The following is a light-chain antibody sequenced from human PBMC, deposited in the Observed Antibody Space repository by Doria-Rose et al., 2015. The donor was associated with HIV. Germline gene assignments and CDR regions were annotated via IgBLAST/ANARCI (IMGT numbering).Light chain of an antibody. J-gene: IGKJ1*01. CDR1: QSVSANY. CDR3: HQYASSRT. V-gene: IGKV3-20*01. Sequence: EIVLTQSPGILSLSPGERATPSCRASQSVSANYLAWYQQRPGQSPRLLIYGASSRATDIPDRFSGSGSGTDFTLTISRLEPEDFAVYYCHQYASSRTFGQGTKVEIK. CDR2: GAS.